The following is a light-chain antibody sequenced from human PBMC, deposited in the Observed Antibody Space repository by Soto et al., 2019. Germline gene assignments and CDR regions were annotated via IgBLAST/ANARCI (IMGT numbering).Light chain of an antibody. CDR2: GVT. CDR1: SSDVGGYNY. J-gene: IGLJ3*02. Sequence: QSALTQPPSASGSPGQSVTIPCTGTSSDVGGYNYVSWYQQYPGRAPKLMIYGVTKRPSGVPDRFSGSKSGNTASLTVSGLQAEDEADYYCSSYAASNNFYFVFGGGTKLTVL. CDR3: SSYAASNNFYFV. V-gene: IGLV2-8*01.